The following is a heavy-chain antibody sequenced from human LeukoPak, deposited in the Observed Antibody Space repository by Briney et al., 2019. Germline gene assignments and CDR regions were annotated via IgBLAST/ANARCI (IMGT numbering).Heavy chain of an antibody. CDR2: IIPILGIA. V-gene: IGHV1-69*02. CDR1: GGTFSSYT. J-gene: IGHJ4*02. Sequence: ASVKVSCKASGGTFSSYTISWVRQAPGQGLEWMGRIIPILGIANYAQKFQGRVTITADKSTSTAYMELSGLRSEDTAVYYCARLSGGYSGYDWDYWGQGTLVTVSS. CDR3: ARLSGGYSGYDWDY. D-gene: IGHD5-12*01.